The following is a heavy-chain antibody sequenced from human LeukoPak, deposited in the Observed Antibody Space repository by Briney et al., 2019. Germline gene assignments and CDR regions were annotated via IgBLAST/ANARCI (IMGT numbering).Heavy chain of an antibody. J-gene: IGHJ4*02. CDR2: IIPIFGTA. V-gene: IGHV1-69*13. CDR3: ARAVVYDNVWGSYPTDY. D-gene: IGHD3-16*01. Sequence: SVKVSCKASGGTFSSYAISWVRQAPGQGLEWMGGIIPIFGTANYAQKFQGRVTITADESTSTAYMELSSLRSEDTAVYYCARAVVYDNVWGSYPTDYWGQGTLVTVSS. CDR1: GGTFSSYA.